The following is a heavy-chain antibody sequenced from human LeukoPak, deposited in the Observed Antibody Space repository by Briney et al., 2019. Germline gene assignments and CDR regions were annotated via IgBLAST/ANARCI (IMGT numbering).Heavy chain of an antibody. CDR1: GGSISSGDYY. CDR3: ARGAYDDHYDY. V-gene: IGHV4-30-4*01. CDR2: IYYSGST. Sequence: SETLSLTCTVSGGSISSGDYYWSWIRQPPGKGLECIGYIYYSGSTYYNPSLKSRVTISVDTSKNQFSLKLSSVTAADTAVYYCARGAYDDHYDYWGQGTLVTVSS. D-gene: IGHD4-17*01. J-gene: IGHJ4*02.